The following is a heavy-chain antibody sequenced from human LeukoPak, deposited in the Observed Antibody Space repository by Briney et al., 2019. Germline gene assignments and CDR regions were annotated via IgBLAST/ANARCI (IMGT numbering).Heavy chain of an antibody. V-gene: IGHV3-33*01. CDR2: IWYDGSNK. CDR3: ARGYYYDSSGYNY. D-gene: IGHD3-22*01. J-gene: IGHJ4*02. Sequence: GGSLRLSCAASGFTFSSYGMHWVRQAPGKGLEWVAVIWYDGSNKHYADSVKGRFTISRDNSKNTLYLQMNSLRSEDTAVYYCARGYYYDSSGYNYWGQGTLVTVSS. CDR1: GFTFSSYG.